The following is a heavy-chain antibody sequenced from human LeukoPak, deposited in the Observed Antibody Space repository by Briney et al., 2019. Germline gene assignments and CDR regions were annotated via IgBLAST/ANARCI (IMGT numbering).Heavy chain of an antibody. CDR2: IYSGGST. CDR3: ARVRRGDGYSYFDY. Sequence: GGSLRLSCAASGFTFNSYAINWVRQAPGKGLEWVSVIYSGGSTYYADSVKGRFTISRDNSKNTLYLQMNSLRAEDTAVYYCARVRRGDGYSYFDYWGQGTLVTVSS. CDR1: GFTFNSYA. D-gene: IGHD5-24*01. J-gene: IGHJ4*02. V-gene: IGHV3-53*01.